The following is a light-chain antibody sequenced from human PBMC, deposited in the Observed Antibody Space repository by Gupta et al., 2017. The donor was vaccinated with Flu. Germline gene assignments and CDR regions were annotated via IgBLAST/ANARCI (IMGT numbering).Light chain of an antibody. V-gene: IGKV2-30*01. J-gene: IGKJ5*01. CDR3: MQGTHWPPIT. Sequence: VGMTKSPLSLPVTLGQPASLSCRSSQSLVYSDRNTYLNWFQQRPGQSPRRLIYKVSIRDSGVPDRFSGSGSGTDFTLKISRVEAEDVGVYYCMQGTHWPPITFGQGTRLEMK. CDR2: KVS. CDR1: QSLVYSDRNTY.